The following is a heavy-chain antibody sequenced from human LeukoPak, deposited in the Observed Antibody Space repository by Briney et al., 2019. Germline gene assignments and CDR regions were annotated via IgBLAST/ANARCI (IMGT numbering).Heavy chain of an antibody. J-gene: IGHJ5*02. V-gene: IGHV3-23*01. D-gene: IGHD2-8*01. CDR1: GFTFSSYA. CDR2: ISGSGGST. Sequence: GGSLRLSCAASGFTFSSYAMSWVRQAPGKGLEWVSAISGSGGSTYYADSVKGRFTISRDNSKNTLYLQMNSLRAEDTAVYYCYSPFCCTNGVCSHPNWFDPWGQGTLVTVSS. CDR3: YSPFCCTNGVCSHPNWFDP.